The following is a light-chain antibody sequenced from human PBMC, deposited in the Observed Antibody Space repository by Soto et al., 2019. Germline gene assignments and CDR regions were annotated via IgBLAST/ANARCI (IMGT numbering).Light chain of an antibody. CDR1: SSDVGSYNY. J-gene: IGLJ1*01. V-gene: IGLV2-14*01. CDR3: SSYTSSSTLV. Sequence: QSALTQPASVSGSPGQSITISCTGTSSDVGSYNYVSWYQQHPGKAPKLMIYDVSNRPSGVSNRFSGSKSGNTASLTFSVLQAEDEADYYCSSYTSSSTLVFGTGTKVTVL. CDR2: DVS.